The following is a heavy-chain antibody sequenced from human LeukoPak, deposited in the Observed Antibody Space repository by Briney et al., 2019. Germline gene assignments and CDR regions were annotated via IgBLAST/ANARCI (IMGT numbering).Heavy chain of an antibody. CDR3: ARDPAMDGGWFDP. CDR2: IYSSGST. D-gene: IGHD5-18*01. J-gene: IGHJ5*02. Sequence: SQTLSLTCTVSGGSISSGSYYWSWIRQPAGKGLEWIGRIYSSGSTNYNPSLKSRVTISVDTSKNQFSLQLNSVTPEDTAVYYCARDPAMDGGWFDPWGQGTLVTVSS. V-gene: IGHV4-61*02. CDR1: GGSISSGSYY.